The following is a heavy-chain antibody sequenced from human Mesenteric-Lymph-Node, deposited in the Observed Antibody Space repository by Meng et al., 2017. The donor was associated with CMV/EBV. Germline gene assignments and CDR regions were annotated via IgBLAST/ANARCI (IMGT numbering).Heavy chain of an antibody. CDR2: MNPNTGGT. Sequence: ASVKVSCKASGYTFTDYFMHWVRQAPGQGLEWMGWMNPNTGGTKFALKFQGRVTMTRDTSISTAYMVLSRLRSDDTAVYYCARRESSTSYYSYYGMDVWGQGTTVTVSS. CDR3: ARRESSTSYYSYYGMDV. J-gene: IGHJ6*02. CDR1: GYTFTDYF. V-gene: IGHV1-2*02. D-gene: IGHD6-6*01.